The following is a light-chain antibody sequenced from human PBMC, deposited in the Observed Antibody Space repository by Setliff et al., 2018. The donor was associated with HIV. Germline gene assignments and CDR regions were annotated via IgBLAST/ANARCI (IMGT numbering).Light chain of an antibody. J-gene: IGKJ1*01. CDR1: QSVNTN. Sequence: EIVVTQSPATLSVSPGDRATLSCRASQSVNTNLAWYQQRPGQAPRLLIYGASTRVTGVPGRFSGSGSGTEFTLNISSLQSEDFAVYYCQQYNDWPRETFGQGTKVDIK. CDR3: QQYNDWPRET. V-gene: IGKV3-15*01. CDR2: GAS.